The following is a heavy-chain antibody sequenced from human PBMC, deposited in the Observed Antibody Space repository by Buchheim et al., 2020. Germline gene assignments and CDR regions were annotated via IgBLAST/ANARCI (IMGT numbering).Heavy chain of an antibody. CDR1: GVSINSLGYY. D-gene: IGHD3-9*01. CDR2: MYYNGSP. CDR3: ALRYRMAAFDP. V-gene: IGHV4-30-4*08. Sequence: QVQLQESGPGLVRPSESLALTCTVSGVSINSLGYYWTWIRQRPGKGLEWIGYMYYNGSPFYNPSLRGRAAIAVDTSKSQFSLRLNSVTAADTSRYYCALRYRMAAFDPWGQG. J-gene: IGHJ5*02.